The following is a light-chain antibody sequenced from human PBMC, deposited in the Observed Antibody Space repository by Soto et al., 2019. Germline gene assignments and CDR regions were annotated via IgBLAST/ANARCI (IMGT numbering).Light chain of an antibody. V-gene: IGLV1-51*01. Sequence: QSVLTQPPSVSAAPGQKVTISCSGSSSNIGNNYVSWYQQLPGTAPKLLIYGNNKRPSGIPDRFSGSKSGTSATLGITGLQTGDEADYYCGTWDSSLSAGEVVFGGGTKLTVL. J-gene: IGLJ2*01. CDR3: GTWDSSLSAGEVV. CDR1: SSNIGNNY. CDR2: GNN.